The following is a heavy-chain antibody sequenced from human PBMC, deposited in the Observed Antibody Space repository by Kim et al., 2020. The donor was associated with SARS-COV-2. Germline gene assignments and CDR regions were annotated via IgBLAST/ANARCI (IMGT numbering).Heavy chain of an antibody. CDR2: IYPGDSDT. CDR1: GYSFTPYW. CDR3: ARLDGDGYQQQGYFDY. Sequence: GESLKISCKGSGYSFTPYWLAWVRQMPGKGLEWMGIIYPGDSDTRYSPSFQGQVTISADKSISTAYLQWSSLKASDTAMYYCARLDGDGYQQQGYFDYWGQGTLVTVSS. V-gene: IGHV5-51*01. D-gene: IGHD5-12*01. J-gene: IGHJ4*02.